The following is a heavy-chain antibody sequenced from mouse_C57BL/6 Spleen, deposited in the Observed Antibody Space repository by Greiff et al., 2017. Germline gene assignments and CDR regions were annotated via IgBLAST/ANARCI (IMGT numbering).Heavy chain of an antibody. CDR1: GFTFSDYG. Sequence: EVKLVESGGGLVKPGGSLKLSCAASGFTFSDYGMHWVRQAPEKGLEWVAYISSGSSTIYYADTVKGRFTISRDNAKNTLFLQMTSLRSEDTAMYYCARPDYDYLYAMDYWGQGTSVTVSS. J-gene: IGHJ4*01. CDR2: ISSGSSTI. D-gene: IGHD2-4*01. V-gene: IGHV5-17*01. CDR3: ARPDYDYLYAMDY.